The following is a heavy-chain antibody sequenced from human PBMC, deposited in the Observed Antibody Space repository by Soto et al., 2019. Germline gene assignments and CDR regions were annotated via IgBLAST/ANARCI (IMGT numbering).Heavy chain of an antibody. J-gene: IGHJ6*03. D-gene: IGHD5-12*01. CDR3: ARESGGATATLDYYYFYMDV. CDR1: GDSFNDYY. CDR2: INPNGGAT. V-gene: IGHV1-2*02. Sequence: VQLVQSGAEVKKPGASVKVSCKTSGDSFNDYYIHWVRQAPGQGLEWMGWINPNGGATKYAQKFQGRVTVTRETSIRTVYMELSSLRSDDTALYYCARESGGATATLDYYYFYMDVWGKGTTVTVSS.